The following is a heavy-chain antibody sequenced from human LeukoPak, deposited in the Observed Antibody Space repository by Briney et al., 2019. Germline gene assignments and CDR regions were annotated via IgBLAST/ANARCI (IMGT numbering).Heavy chain of an antibody. CDR2: IHNGGSSK. Sequence: GGSLRLSCAVSGFTFIDYWMHWVRQVPGKGLEWISRIHNGGSSKSYEASVQGRFTMSRDNAKNTLYLQMNSLRAEDTAVYYCVRDVWGDRDSYFGSWGQGTLVTVYS. CDR3: VRDVWGDRDSYFGS. J-gene: IGHJ4*02. CDR1: GFTFIDYW. D-gene: IGHD2-21*01. V-gene: IGHV3-74*01.